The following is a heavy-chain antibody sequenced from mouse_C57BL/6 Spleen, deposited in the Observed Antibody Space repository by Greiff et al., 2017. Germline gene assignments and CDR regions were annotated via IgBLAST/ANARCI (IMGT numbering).Heavy chain of an antibody. CDR1: GYAFSSYW. CDR2: IYPGDGDT. CDR3: ASYYYGQYYFDY. J-gene: IGHJ2*01. D-gene: IGHD1-1*01. V-gene: IGHV1-80*01. Sequence: VQLQQSGAELVKPGASVKISCKASGYAFSSYWMNWVKQRPGKGLEWIGQIYPGDGDTNYNGKFKGKATLTADKSSSTAYMQLSSLTSEDSAVYFCASYYYGQYYFDYWGQGTTLTVSS.